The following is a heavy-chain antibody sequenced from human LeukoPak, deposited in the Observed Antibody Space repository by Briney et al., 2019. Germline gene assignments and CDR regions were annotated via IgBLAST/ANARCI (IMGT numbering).Heavy chain of an antibody. V-gene: IGHV1-2*02. Sequence: ASVKVSCKASGYTFTGYYMHWVRQAPGQGLEWMGWINPNSGGTNYAQKFQGRATMTTDTSTSTAYMELRSLRSDDTAVYYCARESAMVLDYWGQGTLVTVSS. CDR3: ARESAMVLDY. J-gene: IGHJ4*02. D-gene: IGHD5-18*01. CDR1: GYTFTGYY. CDR2: INPNSGGT.